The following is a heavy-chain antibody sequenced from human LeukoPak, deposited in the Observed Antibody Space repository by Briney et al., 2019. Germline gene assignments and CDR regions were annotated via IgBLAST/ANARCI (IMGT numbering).Heavy chain of an antibody. D-gene: IGHD6-6*01. Sequence: GGSLRLSCAASGFTFSSYAMSWVRQAPGKGLEWVSAISGSGGSKYYADSVKGRFTISRDNSKNTLYLQMNSLRAEDTAVYYCAKYRRTIAARLGPYCFDYWGQGTLVTVSS. CDR2: ISGSGGSK. CDR3: AKYRRTIAARLGPYCFDY. CDR1: GFTFSSYA. J-gene: IGHJ4*02. V-gene: IGHV3-23*01.